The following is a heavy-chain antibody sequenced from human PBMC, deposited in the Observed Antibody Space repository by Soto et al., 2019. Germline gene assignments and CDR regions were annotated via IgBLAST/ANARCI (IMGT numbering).Heavy chain of an antibody. J-gene: IGHJ6*02. CDR3: AKVEGEYCSGGSCYYYGMDV. CDR2: ISWNSGSI. D-gene: IGHD2-15*01. CDR1: GFTFDDYA. Sequence: SLRLSCAASGFTFDDYAMHWVRQAPGKGLEWFSGISWNSGSIGYADSVKGRFTISRDNAKNSLYLQMNSLRAEDTALYYCAKVEGEYCSGGSCYYYGMDVWGQGTTVTGSS. V-gene: IGHV3-9*01.